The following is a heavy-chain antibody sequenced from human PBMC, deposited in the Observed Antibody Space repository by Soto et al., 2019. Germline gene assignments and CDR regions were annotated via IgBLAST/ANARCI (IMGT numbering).Heavy chain of an antibody. CDR1: GGSISRGGYY. Sequence: PSETLSLTCTVSGGSISRGGYYWSWIRQHPGKGLEWIGYIYYSGSTYYNPSLKSRVTISVDTSKNQFSLKLSSVTAADTAVYYCARPLVPPLAFDIWGQGTMVTVSS. D-gene: IGHD6-6*01. CDR2: IYYSGST. V-gene: IGHV4-31*03. CDR3: ARPLVPPLAFDI. J-gene: IGHJ3*02.